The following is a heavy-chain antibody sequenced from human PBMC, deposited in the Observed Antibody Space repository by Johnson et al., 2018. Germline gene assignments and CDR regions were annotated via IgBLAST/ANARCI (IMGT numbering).Heavy chain of an antibody. V-gene: IGHV1-69*12. D-gene: IGHD6-13*01. J-gene: IGHJ6*02. CDR1: GGTFSSYA. CDR3: GRGMYSSSWYYYYAMDV. CDR2: TIPIFGTA. Sequence: QVQLVQSGAEVKKPGSSVKVSCKASGGTFSSYAISWVRQAPGQGLEWMGGTIPIFGTANYAPEFQGRVTITADESTSTADMELSSLRSEDQAVFYCGRGMYSSSWYYYYAMDVWGQGTTVTVSS.